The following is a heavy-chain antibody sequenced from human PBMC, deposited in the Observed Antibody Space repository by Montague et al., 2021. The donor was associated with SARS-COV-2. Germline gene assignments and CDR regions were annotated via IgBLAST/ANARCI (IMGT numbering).Heavy chain of an antibody. J-gene: IGHJ4*02. D-gene: IGHD1-1*01. Sequence: SVKVSCKASGYTFTSYAMNWVRQAPGQGLEWVGWINTNTGNPRYAQGFTGRFVFSLDTSVSTAYLQISSLKAEDTAVYYCMVRTGTTRKLFDSWGQGTLVTVSS. CDR2: INTNTGNP. CDR3: MVRTGTTRKLFDS. CDR1: GYTFTSYA. V-gene: IGHV7-4-1*02.